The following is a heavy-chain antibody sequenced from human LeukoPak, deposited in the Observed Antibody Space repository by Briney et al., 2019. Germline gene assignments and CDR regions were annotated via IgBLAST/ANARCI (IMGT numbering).Heavy chain of an antibody. Sequence: PGRSLRLSCAASGFTFSSYGMHWVRQAPGKGLEWVAVIWYDGSNKYYADSVKGRFTISRDNSKNTLYLQMNSLRAEDTAVYYCARAHFGYYYDSSGYWVFDYWGQGTLVTVSS. CDR3: ARAHFGYYYDSSGYWVFDY. J-gene: IGHJ4*02. CDR2: IWYDGSNK. V-gene: IGHV3-33*01. D-gene: IGHD3-22*01. CDR1: GFTFSSYG.